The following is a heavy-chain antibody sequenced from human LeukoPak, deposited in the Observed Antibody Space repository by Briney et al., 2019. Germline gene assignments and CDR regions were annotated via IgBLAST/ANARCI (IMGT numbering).Heavy chain of an antibody. Sequence: ASVKVSCKASGYTFTGYYMHWVRQAPGQGLEWMGWINPNSGGTNYAQKFQGRVTMTRDTSISTAYMELSRLRSDDTAVYYCARVKYSSSSDPPFGYWGQGTLVTVSS. D-gene: IGHD6-6*01. CDR2: INPNSGGT. J-gene: IGHJ4*02. CDR1: GYTFTGYY. CDR3: ARVKYSSSSDPPFGY. V-gene: IGHV1-2*02.